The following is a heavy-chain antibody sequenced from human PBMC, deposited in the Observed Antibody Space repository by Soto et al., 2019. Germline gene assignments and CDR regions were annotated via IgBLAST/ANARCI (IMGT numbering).Heavy chain of an antibody. V-gene: IGHV3-23*01. CDR3: AKDLRYCSGGSCYLLTAGFDY. Sequence: GGSLRLSCAASGFTFSSYAMSWVRQAPGKGLEWVSAISGSGGSTYYADSVKGRFTISRDNSKNTLYLQMNSLRAEDTAVYYCAKDLRYCSGGSCYLLTAGFDYWGQGTLVTVSS. D-gene: IGHD2-15*01. CDR1: GFTFSSYA. CDR2: ISGSGGST. J-gene: IGHJ4*02.